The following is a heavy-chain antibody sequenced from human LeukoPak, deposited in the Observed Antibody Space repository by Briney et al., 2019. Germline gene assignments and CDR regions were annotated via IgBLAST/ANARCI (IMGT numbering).Heavy chain of an antibody. CDR1: GFTFSSYA. V-gene: IGHV3-23*01. CDR2: FSGSGGTT. CDR3: AKDFSGYDTCDY. D-gene: IGHD5-12*01. J-gene: IGHJ4*02. Sequence: GGSLRLSCAASGFTFSSYAMNWVRQAPGRGLEWVSGFSGSGGTTYYADSVKGRFTISRDNSKNTLYLQMNSLRAEDTAVYYCAKDFSGYDTCDYWGQGTLVTVSS.